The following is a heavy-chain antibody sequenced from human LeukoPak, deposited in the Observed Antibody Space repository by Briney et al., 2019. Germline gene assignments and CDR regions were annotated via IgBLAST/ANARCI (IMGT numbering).Heavy chain of an antibody. Sequence: GGSLRLSCAVSGFSVSGYWMTWVRQAPGKGLEWVSSINSGGSTTHYADSVKGRFTISRDNAQNSLYLQMNSLRVDDAAVYYCLRGDSRDFWGQGTLVTVSS. CDR2: INSGGSTT. J-gene: IGHJ4*02. D-gene: IGHD3-22*01. V-gene: IGHV3-21*03. CDR1: GFSVSGYW. CDR3: LRGDSRDF.